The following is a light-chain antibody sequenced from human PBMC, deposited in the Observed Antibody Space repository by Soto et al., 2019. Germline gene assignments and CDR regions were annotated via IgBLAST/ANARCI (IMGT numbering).Light chain of an antibody. CDR2: GAS. CDR1: QPVSITY. Sequence: VWTQSPGTLSWSQGESATLSCRASQPVSITYLTWYQQKPGQAPRLLIFGASKRATGIPDRFSGSSSGRDFTLTISGLEPEDFAVYYCQQYGSSPLIRFGQATRLEIK. V-gene: IGKV3-20*01. J-gene: IGKJ5*01. CDR3: QQYGSSPLIR.